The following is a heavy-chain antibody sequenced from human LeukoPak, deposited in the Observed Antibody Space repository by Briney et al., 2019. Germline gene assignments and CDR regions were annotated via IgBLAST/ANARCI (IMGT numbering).Heavy chain of an antibody. V-gene: IGHV3-53*01. CDR2: IFNGNGT. CDR3: ARVSLEIDY. Sequence: GGSLRLSCAASGFTVSSNYMSWVRQAPGKGLEWVSVIFNGNGTYYADSVKGRFTISRDNSKNTLYLQMHSLRAEDTAIYYCARVSLEIDYWAREPWSPSPQ. J-gene: IGHJ4*02. CDR1: GFTVSSNY.